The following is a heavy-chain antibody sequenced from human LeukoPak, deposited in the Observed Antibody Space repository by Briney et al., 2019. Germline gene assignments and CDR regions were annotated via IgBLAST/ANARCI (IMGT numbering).Heavy chain of an antibody. CDR3: AGSYRSASISNGMDV. V-gene: IGHV4-31*03. D-gene: IGHD6-6*01. CDR1: GGSISSGAFY. J-gene: IGHJ6*02. Sequence: PSEPLSLTCTVSGGSISSGAFYWSWIRQHPGKGLEWIGYTYYSGSTYYNPSLRSRVTISVDTPKNQFSLKLSSVTAADTAVYYCAGSYRSASISNGMDVWGQGTTVTVSS. CDR2: TYYSGST.